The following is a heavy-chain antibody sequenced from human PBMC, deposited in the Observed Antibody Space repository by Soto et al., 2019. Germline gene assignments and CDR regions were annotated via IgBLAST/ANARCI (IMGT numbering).Heavy chain of an antibody. CDR1: GFTFSSYA. Sequence: GGSLRLSCAASGFTFSSYAMHWVRQAPGKGLEWVAVISYDGSNKYYADSVKGRFTISRDNSKNTLYLQMNSLRAEDTAVYYCARDGGGGYDFWSGYSDSNWFDPWGQGTLVTVSS. CDR2: ISYDGSNK. J-gene: IGHJ5*02. V-gene: IGHV3-30-3*01. CDR3: ARDGGGGYDFWSGYSDSNWFDP. D-gene: IGHD3-3*01.